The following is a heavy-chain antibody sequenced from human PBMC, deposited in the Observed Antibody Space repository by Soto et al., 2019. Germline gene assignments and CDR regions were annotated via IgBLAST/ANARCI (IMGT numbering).Heavy chain of an antibody. CDR1: GFTFSNAW. CDR2: IKSKTDGGTT. J-gene: IGHJ5*02. D-gene: IGHD4-17*01. V-gene: IGHV3-15*01. Sequence: EVQLVESGGGLVKPGGSLRLSCAASGFTFSNAWMSWVRQAPGKGPEWVGRIKSKTDGGTTDYAAPVKGRFTISRDDSKNTLYLQMNSLKTEDTAVYYCTTDTTVTTADKRFDPWGQGTLVTVSS. CDR3: TTDTTVTTADKRFDP.